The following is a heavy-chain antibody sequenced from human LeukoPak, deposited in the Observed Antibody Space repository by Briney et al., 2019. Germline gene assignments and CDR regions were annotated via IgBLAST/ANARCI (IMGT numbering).Heavy chain of an antibody. CDR1: GYTFTSYA. CDR3: AREDAQGSSGYPYYYGMDV. V-gene: IGHV1-3*01. Sequence: GASVKVSCKASGYTFTSYAMHWVRQAPGQRLEWMGWINAGNGNTKYSQKFQGRVTITRDTSASTAYMELSSLRSEDTAVYYCAREDAQGSSGYPYYYGMDVWGQGTTVTVSS. J-gene: IGHJ6*02. CDR2: INAGNGNT. D-gene: IGHD3-22*01.